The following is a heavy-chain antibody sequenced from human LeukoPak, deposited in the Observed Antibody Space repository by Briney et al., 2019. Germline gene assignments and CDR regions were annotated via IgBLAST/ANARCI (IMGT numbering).Heavy chain of an antibody. CDR2: ISSSSSYI. D-gene: IGHD3-22*01. CDR3: ARDGRSGSSGYYYDYYYYGMDV. V-gene: IGHV3-21*01. Sequence: PGGSLRLSCAASGFTFTNYAMTWVRQAPGKGLEWVSSISSSSSYIYYADSVKGRFTISRDNAKNSLYLQMNSLRAEDTAVHYCARDGRSGSSGYYYDYYYYGMDVWGQGTTVTVSS. CDR1: GFTFTNYA. J-gene: IGHJ6*02.